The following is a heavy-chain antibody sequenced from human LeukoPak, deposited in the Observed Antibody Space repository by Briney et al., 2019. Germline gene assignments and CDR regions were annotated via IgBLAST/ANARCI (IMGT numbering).Heavy chain of an antibody. CDR2: ITWDGGST. CDR3: VKDKYSDGFFDF. D-gene: IGHD5-12*01. CDR1: GFTFDDYA. J-gene: IGHJ5*01. V-gene: IGHV3-43D*03. Sequence: PGGSLRLSCAASGFTFDDYAMNWVRQRPGKGLEWVSLITWDGGSTYYADSVKGRFTISRDNNKDSLYLQMNSLRVDDTAFYYCVKDKYSDGFFDFWGQGTLVTVSS.